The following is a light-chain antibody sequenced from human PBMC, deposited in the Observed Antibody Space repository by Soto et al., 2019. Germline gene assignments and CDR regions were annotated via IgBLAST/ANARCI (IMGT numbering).Light chain of an antibody. Sequence: QCLLTLPNSVSGSRGQSIPISCTGNHNDIGTYDYVSWYQQHPGRAPRLLIHGVTTRPAGISGRFSASKSGLTASLTISGLQPEDEADYYCRSFTSNRIYVFGPGTKVTVL. CDR3: RSFTSNRIYV. CDR2: GVT. J-gene: IGLJ1*01. CDR1: HNDIGTYDY. V-gene: IGLV2-14*03.